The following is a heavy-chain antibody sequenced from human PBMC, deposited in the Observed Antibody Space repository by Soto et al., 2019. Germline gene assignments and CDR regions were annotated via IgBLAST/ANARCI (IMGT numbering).Heavy chain of an antibody. J-gene: IGHJ4*02. CDR1: GYSFTNYW. Sequence: GESLKISCKGSGYSFTNYWISWVRQMPGKGLEWMGKIDPSDSSTNYNPSFQGHVTISVDKSINTVFLQWSTLRASDTAMYYCAKDRRRVFDYWGQGTLVTVSS. V-gene: IGHV5-10-1*01. CDR2: IDPSDSST. CDR3: AKDRRRVFDY. D-gene: IGHD6-13*01.